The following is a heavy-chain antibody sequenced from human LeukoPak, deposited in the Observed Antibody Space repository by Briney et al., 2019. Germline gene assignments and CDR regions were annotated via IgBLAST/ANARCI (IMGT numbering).Heavy chain of an antibody. CDR2: TYYRSKWYN. CDR1: GDSVSSNNAA. Sequence: SQTLSLTCAISGDSVSSNNAAWNWIRQSPSRGLEWLGRTYYRSKWYNDYAVSVKSRITIDPDTSKNQFSLQLNSVTPEDTAVYFCARDQIASAGPNDYWGQGTLVTVSS. J-gene: IGHJ4*02. V-gene: IGHV6-1*01. CDR3: ARDQIASAGPNDY. D-gene: IGHD6-13*01.